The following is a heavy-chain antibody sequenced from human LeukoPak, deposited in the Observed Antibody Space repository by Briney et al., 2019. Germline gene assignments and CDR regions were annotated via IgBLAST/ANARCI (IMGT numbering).Heavy chain of an antibody. J-gene: IGHJ6*02. D-gene: IGHD2-2*02. CDR3: ARLPFVVVPAAITDYYYYGMDV. Sequence: SETLSLTCTVSGGSISSYYWSWIRQPPGKGLEWIGYIYYSGSTNYNPSLKSRVTISVDTSKNQFSLKLSSVTAADTAVYYCARLPFVVVPAAITDYYYYGMDVWGQGTTVTVSS. V-gene: IGHV4-59*08. CDR1: GGSISSYY. CDR2: IYYSGST.